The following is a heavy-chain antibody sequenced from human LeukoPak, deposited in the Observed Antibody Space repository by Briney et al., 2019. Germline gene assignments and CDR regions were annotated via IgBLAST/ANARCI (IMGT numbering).Heavy chain of an antibody. CDR3: ARNEGSGWLGFDY. V-gene: IGHV3-33*01. D-gene: IGHD6-13*01. CDR2: IWYDGSNK. Sequence: VIWYDGSNKYYADSVKGRFTISRDNSKNTLYLQMNSLRAEDTAVYYCARNEGSGWLGFDYWGQGTLVTVSS. J-gene: IGHJ4*02.